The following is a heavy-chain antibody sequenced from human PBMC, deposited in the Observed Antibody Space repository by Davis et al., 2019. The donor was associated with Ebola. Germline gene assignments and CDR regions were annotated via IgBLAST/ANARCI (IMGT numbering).Heavy chain of an antibody. J-gene: IGHJ3*02. V-gene: IGHV1-2*02. CDR1: GYTFTGYY. CDR2: INPNSGGT. CDR3: ARARGGTEYDAFDI. D-gene: IGHD2-8*02. Sequence: ASVKVSCKASGYTFTGYYIHWVRQAPGQGLEWMGWINPNSGGTNHAQKFQGRVTMTRDTSISTAYMELSSLRSDDTAVYYCARARGGTEYDAFDIWGQGTMVTVSS.